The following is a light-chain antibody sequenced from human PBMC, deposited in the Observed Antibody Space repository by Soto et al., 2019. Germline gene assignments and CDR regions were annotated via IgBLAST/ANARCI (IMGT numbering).Light chain of an antibody. J-gene: IGLJ2*01. CDR1: SSDVGGYDF. CDR2: EVT. V-gene: IGLV2-8*01. Sequence: QSALTQPPSASGSPGQSVTISCTGTSSDVGGYDFVSWYQQHPGKAPKVMIYEVTKRPSGVPDRFYGSKSGNTASLTVSGLQSEDEATYYCVSYAGTNNFSFGGGTKVTVL. CDR3: VSYAGTNNFS.